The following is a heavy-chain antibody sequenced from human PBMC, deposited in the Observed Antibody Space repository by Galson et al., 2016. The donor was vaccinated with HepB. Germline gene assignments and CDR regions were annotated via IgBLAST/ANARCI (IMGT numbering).Heavy chain of an antibody. V-gene: IGHV3-23*01. CDR3: VRDNFADY. Sequence: SLRLSCASSGFTFSSYWANWVRQAPGKGLQWVSTIAARSDGSYYEDSVRGRFTISRDNSKNTLSLQMNNLGVEDTALYFCVRDNFADYWGQGTLVTVSS. CDR1: GFTFSSYW. CDR2: IAARSDGS. D-gene: IGHD4-23*01. J-gene: IGHJ4*02.